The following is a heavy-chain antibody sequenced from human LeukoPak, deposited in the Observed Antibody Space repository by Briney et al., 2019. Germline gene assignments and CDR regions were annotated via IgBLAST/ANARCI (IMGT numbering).Heavy chain of an antibody. CDR1: GFTFSSYA. CDR3: AEDDHYYDSSGYPQGKFDY. CDR2: ISDSGGST. Sequence: PGGSLRLSCAASGFTFSSYAMSWVRQAPGKGLEWVSAISDSGGSTYYADSVKGRFTISRDNSKNTLYLQMNSLRAEDTAVYYCAEDDHYYDSSGYPQGKFDYWGQGTLVTVSS. V-gene: IGHV3-23*01. J-gene: IGHJ4*02. D-gene: IGHD3-22*01.